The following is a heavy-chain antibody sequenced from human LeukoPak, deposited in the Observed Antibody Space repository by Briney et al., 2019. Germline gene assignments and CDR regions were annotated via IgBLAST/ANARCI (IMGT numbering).Heavy chain of an antibody. CDR2: IYYSGST. CDR1: GGSISSYY. J-gene: IGHJ4*02. D-gene: IGHD3-22*01. V-gene: IGHV4-59*12. CDR3: ARGYYDSSGYYYDCYFDY. Sequence: SETLSLTCTVSGGSISSYYWSWIRQPPGKGLEWIGYIYYSGSTNYNPSLKSRVTISVDTSKNQFSLKLSSVTAADTAVYYCARGYYDSSGYYYDCYFDYWGQGTLVTVSS.